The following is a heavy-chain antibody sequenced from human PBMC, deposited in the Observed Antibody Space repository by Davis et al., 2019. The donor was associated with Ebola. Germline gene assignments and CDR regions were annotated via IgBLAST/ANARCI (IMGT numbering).Heavy chain of an antibody. CDR3: AKGPCVAFD. J-gene: IGHJ4*02. CDR2: INHSGST. Sequence: SETLSLTCDVSGGSLSGHYWSWIRQPPGKGLEWIGEINHSGSTDYNPSLQSRVTISVDTSKNAFSLKMTSVTAADTAIYYCAKGPCVAFDWGQGTLVTVSS. V-gene: IGHV4-34*01. D-gene: IGHD3-3*01. CDR1: GGSLSGHY.